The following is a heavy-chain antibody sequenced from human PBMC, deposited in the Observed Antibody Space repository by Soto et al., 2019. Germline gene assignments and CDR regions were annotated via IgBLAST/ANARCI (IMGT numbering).Heavy chain of an antibody. V-gene: IGHV3-74*03. CDR2: MSGDGAHT. J-gene: IGHJ4*02. CDR3: ARIGLVGEGVF. CDR1: GFTFSRYW. Sequence: EVQLAESGGGLIQPGGSLRLSCATSGFTFSRYWIHWVRQAPGEGLVWVSRMSGDGAHTEYAESVKGRFTVSRAIAKITGYLQMNNLRADDTAIYYCARIGLVGEGVFWGQGILVTVSS. D-gene: IGHD3-16*01.